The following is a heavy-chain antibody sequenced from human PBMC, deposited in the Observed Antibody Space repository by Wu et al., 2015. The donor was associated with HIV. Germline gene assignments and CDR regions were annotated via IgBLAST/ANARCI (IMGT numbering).Heavy chain of an antibody. CDR1: GGSFSGYY. V-gene: IGHV4-34*01. D-gene: IGHD3-10*01. Sequence: QVQLQQWGAGLLKPSETLSLTCAVYGGSFSGYYWSWIRQPPGKGLEWIGEINHSGSTNYNPSLKSRVTISVDTSKNQFSLKLSSVTAADTAVYYCARGRFPASGYYYMDVWGRGTTTHRLL. J-gene: IGHJ6*03. CDR3: ARGRFPASGYYYMDV. CDR2: INHSGST.